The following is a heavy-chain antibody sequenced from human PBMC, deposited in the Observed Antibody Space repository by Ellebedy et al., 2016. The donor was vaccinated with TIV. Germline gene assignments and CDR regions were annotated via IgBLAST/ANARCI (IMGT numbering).Heavy chain of an antibody. J-gene: IGHJ4*02. CDR3: ARLEQQLVLVY. CDR1: GGSFSGYY. V-gene: IGHV4-34*01. CDR2: INHSGST. D-gene: IGHD6-13*01. Sequence: SETLSLTCAVYGGSFSGYYWSWIRQPPGKGLEWIGEINHSGSTNYNPSLKSRVTVSVDTSKNQFSLKLSSVTAADTAVYYCARLEQQLVLVYWGQGTLVTVSS.